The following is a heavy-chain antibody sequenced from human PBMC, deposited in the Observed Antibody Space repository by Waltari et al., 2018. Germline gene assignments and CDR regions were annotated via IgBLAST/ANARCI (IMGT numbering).Heavy chain of an antibody. V-gene: IGHV3-7*01. Sequence: EMQVVESGGDLVQPGGSLRLSCAASGFDFSNAWMDWVRQAPGKGLEWVANIKGDGSEKYYVDSVKGRFIISRDNTMNLLYLQMNSLRAEDTAVYYCSESLNVWGQWTTVIVSS. CDR1: GFDFSNAW. CDR3: SESLNV. J-gene: IGHJ6*02. CDR2: IKGDGSEK.